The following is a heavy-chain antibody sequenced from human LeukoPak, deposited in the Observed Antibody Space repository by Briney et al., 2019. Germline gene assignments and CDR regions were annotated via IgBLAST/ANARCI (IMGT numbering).Heavy chain of an antibody. V-gene: IGHV3-7*01. CDR2: IKQDGSEK. CDR3: ATDDLLWFGELWPYYYYYGMDV. CDR1: GFTFSSYW. J-gene: IGHJ6*02. Sequence: GGSLRLSCAASGFTFSSYWMSGVRQAPGKGLEGVANIKQDGSEKYYVDSVKGRFTIPRDNAKNSLYLQMNSLRAEDTAVYYCATDDLLWFGELWPYYYYYGMDVWGQGTTVTVSS. D-gene: IGHD3-10*01.